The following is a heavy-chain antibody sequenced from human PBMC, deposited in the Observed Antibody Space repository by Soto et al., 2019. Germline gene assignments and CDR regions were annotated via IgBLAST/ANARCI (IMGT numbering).Heavy chain of an antibody. CDR1: GLSFSNAL. CDR3: TTAHPRGPDY. J-gene: IGHJ4*02. V-gene: IGHV3-15*01. CDR2: IRSKTDGGTI. Sequence: PGGSLRLSCAASGLSFSNALMNWVRQAPGKGLEWVGQIRSKTDGGTIFYPAPVKDRFIISRDDSRNTLYLQMNSLKTEDTAVYYCTTAHPRGPDYWGQGTLVTVSS. D-gene: IGHD5-12*01.